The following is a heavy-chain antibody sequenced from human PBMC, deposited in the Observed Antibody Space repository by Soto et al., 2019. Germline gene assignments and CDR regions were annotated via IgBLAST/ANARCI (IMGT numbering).Heavy chain of an antibody. J-gene: IGHJ4*02. CDR2: IYSGGST. CDR3: ARVRAYCSGGSCYEGTYYFDY. CDR1: GFTVSSNY. Sequence: EVQLVESGGGLVQPGGSLRLSCAASGFTVSSNYMSWVRQAPGKGLEWVSVIYSGGSTYYADSVKGRFTISRHNSKTTLYLQMNSLRAEDTAVYYCARVRAYCSGGSCYEGTYYFDYWGQGTLVTVSS. V-gene: IGHV3-53*04. D-gene: IGHD2-15*01.